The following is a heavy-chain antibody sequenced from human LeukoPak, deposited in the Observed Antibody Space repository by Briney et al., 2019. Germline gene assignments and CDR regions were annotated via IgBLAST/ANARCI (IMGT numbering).Heavy chain of an antibody. Sequence: SETLSLTCTVSGGSISISSSYWGWIRQPPGKGLEWVGSVHYSGNTFYNPSLKSRVTISLDTSKSQFSLKLSSVTAADTAVYYCARRGRYCSSTSCYAGFRRFDPWGQGTLVTVSS. J-gene: IGHJ5*02. CDR3: ARRGRYCSSTSCYAGFRRFDP. D-gene: IGHD2-2*01. CDR1: GGSISISSSY. CDR2: VHYSGNT. V-gene: IGHV4-39*07.